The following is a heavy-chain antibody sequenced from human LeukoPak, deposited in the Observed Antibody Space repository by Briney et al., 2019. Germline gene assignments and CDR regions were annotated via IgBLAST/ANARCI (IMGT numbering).Heavy chain of an antibody. D-gene: IGHD2-2*01. CDR3: ARGSGPRDLVPAAMCY. CDR1: GFTFSSYG. Sequence: HPGRSLRLSCAASGFTFSSYGMHWVRQAPGKGLEWVAVIWYDGSNKYYADSVKGRFTISGDNSKNTLYLQMNSLRAEDTAVYYCARGSGPRDLVPAAMCYRGQGTLVTVSS. CDR2: IWYDGSNK. V-gene: IGHV3-33*01. J-gene: IGHJ4*02.